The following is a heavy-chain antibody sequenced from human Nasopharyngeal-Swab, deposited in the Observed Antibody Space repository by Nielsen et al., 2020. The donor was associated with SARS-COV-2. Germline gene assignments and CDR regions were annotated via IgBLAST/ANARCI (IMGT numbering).Heavy chain of an antibody. CDR1: GFTFSSYA. V-gene: IGHV3-23*01. D-gene: IGHD6-13*01. J-gene: IGHJ4*02. CDR3: AKDRIAAAGTLFDS. CDR2: ITGSGGST. Sequence: GGSLRLSCAASGFTFSSYAMSWVRQAPGKGLVWVSVITGSGGSTYYANSVKGRFTISRDNSKNTLYLQMNSLRAEDTAVYYCAKDRIAAAGTLFDSWGQGTLVTVSS.